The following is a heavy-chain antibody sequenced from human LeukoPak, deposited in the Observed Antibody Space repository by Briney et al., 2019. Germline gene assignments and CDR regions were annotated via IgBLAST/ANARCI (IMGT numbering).Heavy chain of an antibody. CDR2: ISGSGTST. CDR3: AKDYYSGSGSYFDY. CDR1: GFTFSSYA. V-gene: IGHV3-23*01. D-gene: IGHD3-10*01. J-gene: IGHJ4*02. Sequence: PGGSLRLSCAASGFTFSSYAMSWVRQAPGKGLEWVSGISGSGTSTYYADSVKGRFTISRDNSKNALYLQMNSLRAEDTAVYYCAKDYYSGSGSYFDYWGQGILVTVSS.